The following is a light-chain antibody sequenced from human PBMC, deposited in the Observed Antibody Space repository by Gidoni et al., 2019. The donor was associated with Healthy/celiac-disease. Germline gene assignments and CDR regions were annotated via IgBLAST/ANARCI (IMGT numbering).Light chain of an antibody. CDR3: QQYYSTPPT. Sequence: TQSPDSLAVSLGERATINCKSSQSVLYSSNNKNYLAWYQQKPGQPPKLLIYWASTRESGVPDRFSGSGSGTDFTLTISSLQAEDVAVYYCQQYYSTPPTFGPGTKVDIK. J-gene: IGKJ3*01. V-gene: IGKV4-1*01. CDR1: QSVLYSSNNKNY. CDR2: WAS.